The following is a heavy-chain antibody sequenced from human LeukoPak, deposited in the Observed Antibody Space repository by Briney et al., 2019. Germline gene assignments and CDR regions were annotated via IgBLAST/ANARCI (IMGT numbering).Heavy chain of an antibody. J-gene: IGHJ4*02. CDR2: IYHSGST. CDR1: GGSISSGGYS. CDR3: ARGTVTEETYYSDY. Sequence: SQTLSLTCAVSGGSISSGGYSWSWIRQPPGKGLEWIGYIYHSGSTYYNPSLKSRVTISVDRSKNQFSLKLSSVTAADTAVYYCARGTVTEETYYSDYWGQGTLVTVSS. D-gene: IGHD4-17*01. V-gene: IGHV4-30-2*01.